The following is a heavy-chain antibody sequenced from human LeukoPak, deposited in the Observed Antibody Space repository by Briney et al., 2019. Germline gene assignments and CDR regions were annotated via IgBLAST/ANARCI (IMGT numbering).Heavy chain of an antibody. D-gene: IGHD1-26*01. CDR3: ASSNTGSYNDAFDI. CDR1: GDSITSYY. Sequence: PSETLSLTCTVSGDSITSYYWSWVRQPPEKGLEWIGHIYYSGSTKYNPSLKSRVSISVDTSKNQFSLKLNSVTAADTAVYYCASSNTGSYNDAFDIWGQGTMVTVSS. CDR2: IYYSGST. V-gene: IGHV4-59*01. J-gene: IGHJ3*02.